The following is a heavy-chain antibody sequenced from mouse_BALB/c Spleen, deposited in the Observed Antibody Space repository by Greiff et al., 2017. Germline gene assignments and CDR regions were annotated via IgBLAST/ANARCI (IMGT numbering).Heavy chain of an antibody. CDR2: ISYSGST. CDR1: GFSITSDYA. V-gene: IGHV3-2*02. D-gene: IGHD2-2*01. Sequence: VQLKESGPGLVKPSQSLSLTCTVTGFSITSDYAWNWIRQFPGNKLEWMGYISYSGSTSYNPSLKSRISITRDTSKNQFFLQLNSVTTEDTATYDCASGMIYYGYDNAMDYWGQGTSVTVSS. J-gene: IGHJ4*01. CDR3: ASGMIYYGYDNAMDY.